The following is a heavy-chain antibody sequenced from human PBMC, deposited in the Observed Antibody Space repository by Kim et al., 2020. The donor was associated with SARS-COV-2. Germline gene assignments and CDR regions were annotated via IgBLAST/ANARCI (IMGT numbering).Heavy chain of an antibody. J-gene: IGHJ4*02. CDR3: ATLAGSRSY. CDR2: IKSKADGGTV. D-gene: IGHD3-10*01. CDR1: GFTFGNAW. Sequence: GGSLRLSCAASGFTFGNAWMSWVRQAPGKGLEWVGRIKSKADGGTVDYGAPLRGRFTISRDDSKNTLYLQMNSLKSDDTAVYYCATLAGSRSYWGQGTLV. V-gene: IGHV3-15*01.